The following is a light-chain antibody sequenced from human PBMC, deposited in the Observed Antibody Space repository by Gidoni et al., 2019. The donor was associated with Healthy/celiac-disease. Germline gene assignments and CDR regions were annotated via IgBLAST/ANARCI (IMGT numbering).Light chain of an antibody. CDR2: KAS. J-gene: IGKJ2*01. CDR3: QQYNSYPYT. CDR1: KSISSW. V-gene: IGKV1-5*03. Sequence: DIQMTQSPSTLSASVGDRVTITCRASKSISSWLAWYQQKPGKAPKLLIYKASSLESGVPSRFSGSGSGTEFTLTISSLQPDDFATYYCQQYNSYPYTFXXXTKLEIK.